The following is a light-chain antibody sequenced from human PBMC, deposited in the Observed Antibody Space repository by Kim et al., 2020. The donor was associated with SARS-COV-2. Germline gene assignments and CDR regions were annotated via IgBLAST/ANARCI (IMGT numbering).Light chain of an antibody. J-gene: IGKJ2*03. CDR3: QQYGSSHMYS. CDR2: GAS. Sequence: SPGERATLSCRASQSVSSNYLAWYQQKPGQAPWLLIFGASSRATGIPDRFSGSGSGTDFTLTISRLEPEDFAVYYCQQYGSSHMYSFGQGTKLEI. CDR1: QSVSSNY. V-gene: IGKV3-20*01.